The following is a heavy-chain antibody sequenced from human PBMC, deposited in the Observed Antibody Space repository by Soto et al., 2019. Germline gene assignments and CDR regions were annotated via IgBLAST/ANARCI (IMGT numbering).Heavy chain of an antibody. CDR2: ISVYNGNT. CDR3: ARDGVAVTTGISGY. D-gene: IGHD4-4*01. CDR1: GYTFTSYA. V-gene: IGHV1-18*01. Sequence: ASVKVSCKASGYTFTSYAISWVRQAPGQGLEWMGWISVYNGNTKYAQKFQGRVTMTADTSTNTAYMELRSLRSDDTAVYYFARDGVAVTTGISGYWGQGTLVTVSS. J-gene: IGHJ4*02.